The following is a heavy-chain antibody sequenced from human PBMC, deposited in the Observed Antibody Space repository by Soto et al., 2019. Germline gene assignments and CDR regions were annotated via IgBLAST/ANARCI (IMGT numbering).Heavy chain of an antibody. D-gene: IGHD5-12*01. Sequence: SETLSLTCTVSGGSISSYYWSWIRQPPGKGLEWIGYIYYSGSTNYNPSLKSRVTISVDTSKNQFSLKLSSVTAADTAVYYCARDGRYSGYDSWFDPWGQGTLVTVSS. V-gene: IGHV4-59*01. CDR3: ARDGRYSGYDSWFDP. J-gene: IGHJ5*02. CDR1: GGSISSYY. CDR2: IYYSGST.